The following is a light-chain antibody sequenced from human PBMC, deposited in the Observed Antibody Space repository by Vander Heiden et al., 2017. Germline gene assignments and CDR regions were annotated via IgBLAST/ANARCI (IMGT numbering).Light chain of an antibody. CDR1: CSNIVACYD. Sequence: QSVLTQPPSVSGSPWQRVTISSTRSCSNIVACYDVHWYQPLPVNDPKLLICANTNLPSGVPDRFSGAKSGTSASRAITGLQAEDEADYYCQSYDSRGFVFGTGTKVSVL. CDR3: QSYDSRGFV. J-gene: IGLJ1*01. V-gene: IGLV1-40*01. CDR2: ANT.